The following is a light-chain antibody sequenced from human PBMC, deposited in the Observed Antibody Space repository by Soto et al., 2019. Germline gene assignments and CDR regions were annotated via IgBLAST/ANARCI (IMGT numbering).Light chain of an antibody. J-gene: IGKJ1*01. CDR2: GAF. CDR1: QSISGY. V-gene: IGKV1-5*01. Sequence: DIQMTQSPSALSASVGDRVTITCRASQSISGYLTWFQQKPGKAPKLLIHGAFRLRSEVPSRFSGSASGTEFTLTISSLQPDDFATYYCQQYNNFWTFGQGTKVDIK. CDR3: QQYNNFWT.